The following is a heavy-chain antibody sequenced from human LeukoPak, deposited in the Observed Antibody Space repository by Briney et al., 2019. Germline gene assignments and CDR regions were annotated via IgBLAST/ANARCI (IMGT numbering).Heavy chain of an antibody. D-gene: IGHD6-19*01. CDR2: ISVYNGNT. J-gene: IGHJ4*02. CDR1: GYTFTGYY. Sequence: GASVKLSCKASGYTFTGYYMHWVRQAPGQGLEWMGWISVYNGNTYYAENFQGRVTMTTDTSTSTAYMEMRSLRSDDTAVYYCAIAVAGAPGAPFDYWGQGTLVIVSS. V-gene: IGHV1-18*04. CDR3: AIAVAGAPGAPFDY.